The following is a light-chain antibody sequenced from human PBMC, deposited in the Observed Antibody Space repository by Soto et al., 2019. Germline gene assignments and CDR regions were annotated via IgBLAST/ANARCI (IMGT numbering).Light chain of an antibody. CDR3: QVSGSLLWT. CDR1: QSISSSY. J-gene: IGKJ1*01. V-gene: IGKV3-20*01. Sequence: HSPGRRSLTPGKRAPLSCRASQSISSSYLAWYQQRPGQAPRLLIYGASSRATGIPDRFSGSGSGTEFTLTISILEPEDFAVYYCQVSGSLLWTFAQGTKVDIK. CDR2: GAS.